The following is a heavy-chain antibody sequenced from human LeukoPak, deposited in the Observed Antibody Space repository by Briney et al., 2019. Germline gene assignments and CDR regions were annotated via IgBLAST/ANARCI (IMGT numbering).Heavy chain of an antibody. Sequence: PGRSLRLSCAASGFTFSNAWMSWVRQASGKGLEWVGGIKSKTDGGTTDYAAPVKGRFTISRDDSKNTLYLQMNSLKTEYTAVYYCTSGRHGTLAHWGQGTLVTVSS. CDR1: GFTFSNAW. CDR3: TSGRHGTLAH. V-gene: IGHV3-15*01. CDR2: IKSKTDGGTT. D-gene: IGHD1-1*01. J-gene: IGHJ4*02.